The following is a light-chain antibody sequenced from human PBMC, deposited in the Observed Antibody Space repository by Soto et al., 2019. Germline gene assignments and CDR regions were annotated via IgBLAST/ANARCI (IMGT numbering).Light chain of an antibody. CDR1: SSDVGGYNY. V-gene: IGLV2-14*03. CDR2: GVT. CDR3: SSYTTSRTLV. Sequence: QSALTQPASVSGSPGQSITISCTVTSSDVGGYNYVSWYQQHPGKAPKLMIYGVTNRPSGISNRFSGSKSGNTASLTISGLQAEDEADYYCSSYTTSRTLVFGGGTKLTVL. J-gene: IGLJ2*01.